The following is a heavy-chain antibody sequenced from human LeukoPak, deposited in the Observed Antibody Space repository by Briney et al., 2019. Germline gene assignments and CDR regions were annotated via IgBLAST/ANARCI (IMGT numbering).Heavy chain of an antibody. Sequence: GRSLRLSCAASGFTFDYYAMHWVRQAPGKGLEGVSGISWNSGSIGYADSVKGRFTISRDTAKNSLYLQMNSLRAEATALYYCAKDKGGWPAGWFDPWGQGTLVTVSS. CDR3: AKDKGGWPAGWFDP. CDR2: ISWNSGSI. V-gene: IGHV3-9*01. J-gene: IGHJ5*02. CDR1: GFTFDYYA. D-gene: IGHD6-19*01.